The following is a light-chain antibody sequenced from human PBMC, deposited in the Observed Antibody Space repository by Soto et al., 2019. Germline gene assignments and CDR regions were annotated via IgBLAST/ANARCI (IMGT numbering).Light chain of an antibody. V-gene: IGLV2-14*01. CDR2: DVS. CDR3: SSYTSSSTPLV. J-gene: IGLJ1*01. Sequence: QCVLTQPASVSGSPGQSITISCTGTSSDVGGYNYVSWYQQHPGKAPKLMIYDVSNRPSGVSNRFSGSKSGNTASLTISGLQAEDEADYYCSSYTSSSTPLVFGTGTKVTVL. CDR1: SSDVGGYNY.